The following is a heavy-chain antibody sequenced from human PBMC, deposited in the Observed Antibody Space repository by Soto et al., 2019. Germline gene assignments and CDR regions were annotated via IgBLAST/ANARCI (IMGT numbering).Heavy chain of an antibody. Sequence: QVQLVQSGAEVKKPGASVKVSCKASGYTFTSYYMHWVRQAPGQGLEWMGIINPSGGSTSYEQKFQGRVTMTRETSTSTVYRELSSLRSEDTAVYYCARAAGRGYSYGYSSGMDVWGQGTTVTVSS. D-gene: IGHD5-18*01. V-gene: IGHV1-46*01. CDR3: ARAAGRGYSYGYSSGMDV. CDR1: GYTFTSYY. J-gene: IGHJ6*02. CDR2: INPSGGST.